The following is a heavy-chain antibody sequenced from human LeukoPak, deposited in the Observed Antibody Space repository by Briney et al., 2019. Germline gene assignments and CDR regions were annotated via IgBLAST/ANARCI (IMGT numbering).Heavy chain of an antibody. CDR3: AKPRDSSGWYYFDY. V-gene: IGHV3-30*18. CDR2: ISYDGNLK. CDR1: GFSFTSYN. J-gene: IGHJ4*02. D-gene: IGHD6-19*01. Sequence: PGGSLRLSCAASGFSFTSYNFHWVRQAPGKGLQWLGFISYDGNLKYEESVKGRFTISRDNSKNTLYLQMNSLRAEDTAVYYCAKPRDSSGWYYFDYWGQGTLVTVSS.